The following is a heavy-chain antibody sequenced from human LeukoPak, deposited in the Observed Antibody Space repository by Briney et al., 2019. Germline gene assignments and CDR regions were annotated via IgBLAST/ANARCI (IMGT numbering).Heavy chain of an antibody. CDR3: ARSYYHYGMDV. CDR1: GFSLRNSGMC. Sequence: SGPTLVNPTQTLTLTCTFSGFSLRNSGMCASWIRQPPGKALEWLARIDWDDDKHYSTSLKTRLNISKDTSKNQVVLTMTNMDPVDTATYFCARSYYHYGMDVWGQGTTVTVSS. V-gene: IGHV2-70*11. J-gene: IGHJ6*02. CDR2: IDWDDDK.